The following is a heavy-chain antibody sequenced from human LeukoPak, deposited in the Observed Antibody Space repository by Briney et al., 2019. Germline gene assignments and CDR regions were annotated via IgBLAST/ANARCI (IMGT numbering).Heavy chain of an antibody. D-gene: IGHD5-18*01. CDR3: ATIKRGSIYGYFDF. Sequence: SETLSLACTVSGGSISSHYWSWIRQPPGKGLEWIAYLLDSVNTKDNPSLNSRLTLSADTSKNQFSLRLSSVTAADTAVYYCATIKRGSIYGYFDFWGQGIKVIVSS. CDR2: LLDSVNT. J-gene: IGHJ4*02. V-gene: IGHV4-59*11. CDR1: GGSISSHY.